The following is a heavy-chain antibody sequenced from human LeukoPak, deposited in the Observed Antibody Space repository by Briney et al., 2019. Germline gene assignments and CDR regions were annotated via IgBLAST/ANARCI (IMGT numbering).Heavy chain of an antibody. D-gene: IGHD4/OR15-4a*01. CDR3: AKFRTIFDY. V-gene: IGHV3-23*01. Sequence: GGSLRLSCVASGFTFSSYAMSWVRQAPGKGLEWVSAISGSGGSTYYGDSVKGRFTISRDNSKNTLYLQMNSLRAEGTAVYYCAKFRTIFDYWGQGTLVTVSS. J-gene: IGHJ4*02. CDR2: ISGSGGST. CDR1: GFTFSSYA.